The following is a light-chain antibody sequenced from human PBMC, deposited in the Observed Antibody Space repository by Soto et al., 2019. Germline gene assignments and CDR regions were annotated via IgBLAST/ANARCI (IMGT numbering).Light chain of an antibody. V-gene: IGLV4-60*02. CDR3: ETCDSNTRV. CDR2: RESSGSY. J-gene: IGLJ3*02. CDR1: SGHSSYI. Sequence: QLVLTQSSSASASLGSSVKLTCTLSSGHSSYIIAWHQQQLGKATRYLMKRESSGSYNKGSGVPDRFSGSSSGADRYLTIYNLQFEDEADYYCETCDSNTRVFGGGTKRTVL.